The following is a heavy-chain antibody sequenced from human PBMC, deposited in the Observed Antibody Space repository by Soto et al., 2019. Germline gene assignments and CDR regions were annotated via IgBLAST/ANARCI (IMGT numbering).Heavy chain of an antibody. CDR2: ISSSSSTI. V-gene: IGHV3-48*02. CDR3: AREGGNLNWFDP. J-gene: IGHJ5*02. Sequence: GSLRLSCATSGFTFSSYAMNWVRQAPGKGLEWVSYISSSSSTIYYADSVKGRFTISRDNAKNSLYLQMNSLRDEDTAVYYCAREGGNLNWFDPWGQGTLVTVSS. CDR1: GFTFSSYA. D-gene: IGHD1-26*01.